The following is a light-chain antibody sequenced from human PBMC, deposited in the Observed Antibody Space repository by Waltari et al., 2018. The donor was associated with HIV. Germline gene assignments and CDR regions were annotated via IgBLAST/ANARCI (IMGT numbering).Light chain of an antibody. V-gene: IGLV1-51*01. CDR3: GTWDSSLSAGGV. CDR1: SSNIGNNY. CDR2: DNK. Sequence: QSVLTQPPSVSAAPGQKVTISCSGSSSNIGNNYVSWYQQLPGTAPKLLIYDNKKRPSGIPDRFSGSKSGTSATLGITGLQTGDESDYYCGTWDSSLSAGGVFGGGTKLTVL. J-gene: IGLJ2*01.